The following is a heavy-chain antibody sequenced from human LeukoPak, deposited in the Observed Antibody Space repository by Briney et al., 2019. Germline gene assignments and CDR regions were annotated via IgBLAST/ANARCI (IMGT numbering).Heavy chain of an antibody. V-gene: IGHV3-33*05. CDR2: ISYDGSNK. D-gene: IGHD6-19*01. CDR1: GFTFSNYG. J-gene: IGHJ4*02. CDR3: AKEVENSSGWYSHFDY. Sequence: GGSLRLSCAASGFTFSNYGMHWVRQAPGKGLEWVAVISYDGSNKYYADSVKGGFTISRDNSKNTLYLQMNSLRAEDTAVYYCAKEVENSSGWYSHFDYWGQGTLVTVSS.